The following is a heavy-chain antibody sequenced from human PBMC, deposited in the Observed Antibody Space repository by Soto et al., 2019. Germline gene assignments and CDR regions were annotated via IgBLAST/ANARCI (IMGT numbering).Heavy chain of an antibody. Sequence: SETLSLTCAVSGGSISSGGYSWSWIRQPPGKGLERIGYIYHSGSTYYNPSLKSRVTISVDRSKNQFSLKLSSVTAADTAVYYCARGGEPGYCSGGSCFLGWFDPWGQGTLVTVSS. D-gene: IGHD2-15*01. V-gene: IGHV4-30-2*01. CDR2: IYHSGST. CDR1: GGSISSGGYS. CDR3: ARGGEPGYCSGGSCFLGWFDP. J-gene: IGHJ5*02.